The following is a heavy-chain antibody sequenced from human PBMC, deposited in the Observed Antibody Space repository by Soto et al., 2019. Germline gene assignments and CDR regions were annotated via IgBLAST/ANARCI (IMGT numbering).Heavy chain of an antibody. CDR2: IYNVGTA. D-gene: IGHD7-27*01. Sequence: PGGSLRLSCAASGFNVSKNYVSWVRQAPGKGLEWVAVIYNVGTAFYAESVKGRFTISRDSAHNMVFLEMNRLRAEDTAVYYCARLGSWGSFYYYGMDVWGQGTKVTVSS. V-gene: IGHV3-53*01. J-gene: IGHJ6*02. CDR3: ARLGSWGSFYYYGMDV. CDR1: GFNVSKNY.